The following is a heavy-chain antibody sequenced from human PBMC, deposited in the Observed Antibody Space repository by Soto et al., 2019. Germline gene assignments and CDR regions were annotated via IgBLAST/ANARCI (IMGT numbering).Heavy chain of an antibody. CDR3: ARDNGEMATKD. V-gene: IGHV4-59*01. J-gene: IGHJ4*02. CDR1: GGSISSYY. CDR2: IYYSGST. Sequence: PSETLSLTCTVSGGSISSYYWSWIRQPPGKGLEWIGYIYYSGSTNYNPSLKSRVTISVDTSKNQFSLKLSSVTAADTAVYYCARDNGEMATKDWGQGTLVTVSS. D-gene: IGHD5-12*01.